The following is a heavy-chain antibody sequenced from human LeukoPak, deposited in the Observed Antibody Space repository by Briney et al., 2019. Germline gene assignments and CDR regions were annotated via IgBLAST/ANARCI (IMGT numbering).Heavy chain of an antibody. CDR3: ARDRVRGYCSGGSCMDGFDY. Sequence: PSETLSLTCTVSGGSISSGGYDWSWIRQHPGKGLEWIGYIYYSGSTYYNPSLKSRVTISVDTSKNQFSLKLSSVTAADTAVYYCARDRVRGYCSGGSCMDGFDYWGQGTLVTVSS. V-gene: IGHV4-31*03. CDR2: IYYSGST. D-gene: IGHD2-15*01. CDR1: GGSISSGGYD. J-gene: IGHJ4*02.